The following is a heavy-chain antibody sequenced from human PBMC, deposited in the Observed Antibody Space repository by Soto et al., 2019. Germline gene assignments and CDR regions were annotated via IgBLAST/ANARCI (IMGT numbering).Heavy chain of an antibody. V-gene: IGHV1-69*02. D-gene: IGHD3-10*01. CDR2: IIPILGIA. CDR1: GGTFSSYT. Sequence: QVQLVQSGAEVKKPGSSVKVSCKASGGTFSSYTISWVRQAPGQGLEWMGRIIPILGIANYAQKFQGRVTITADKSTSTAYMELSSLRSEDTAVYYCASGSGGFWESGFYYHGMDVWGQGTTVTVSS. CDR3: ASGSGGFWESGFYYHGMDV. J-gene: IGHJ6*02.